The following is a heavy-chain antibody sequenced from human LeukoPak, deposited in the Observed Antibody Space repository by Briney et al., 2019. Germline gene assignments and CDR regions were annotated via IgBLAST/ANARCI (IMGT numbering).Heavy chain of an antibody. Sequence: GGSLRLSCAASGFTFTAYAMTWVRQAPGKGLEWVSGIDGSGGTATYADSVKGRFTISRDNYKNTLYLQMSSLRAEDTAVYYCARDNDYGDPDYWGQGTLVTVSS. CDR3: ARDNDYGDPDY. D-gene: IGHD4-17*01. CDR1: GFTFTAYA. CDR2: IDGSGGTA. V-gene: IGHV3-23*01. J-gene: IGHJ4*02.